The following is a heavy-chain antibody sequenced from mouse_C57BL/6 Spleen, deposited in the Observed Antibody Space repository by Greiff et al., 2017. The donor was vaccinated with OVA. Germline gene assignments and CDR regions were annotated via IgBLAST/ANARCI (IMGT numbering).Heavy chain of an antibody. D-gene: IGHD2-4*01. J-gene: IGHJ4*01. CDR3: ARHEGDYTKGDYAMDY. V-gene: IGHV1-62-2*01. CDR2: FYPGSGSI. CDR1: GYTFTEYT. Sequence: VKLVESGAELVKPGASVKLSCKASGYTFTEYTIHWVKQRSGQGLEWIGWFYPGSGSIKYNEKFKDKATLTADKSSSTVYMELSRLTSEDSAVYFCARHEGDYTKGDYAMDYWGQGTSVTVSS.